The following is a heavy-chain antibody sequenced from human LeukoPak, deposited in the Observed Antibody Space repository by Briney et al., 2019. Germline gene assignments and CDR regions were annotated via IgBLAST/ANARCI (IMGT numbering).Heavy chain of an antibody. CDR2: INWNGGST. D-gene: IGHD2-2*02. CDR3: AREGGPAAIRGGAFDY. CDR1: GFTFDDYG. Sequence: GGSLRLSCAASGFTFDDYGMSWVRQAPGKGLEWVSGINWNGGSTGYADSVKGRFTISRDNAKNSLYLQMHSLRAEDTALYYCAREGGPAAIRGGAFDYWGQGTLVTASS. V-gene: IGHV3-20*04. J-gene: IGHJ4*02.